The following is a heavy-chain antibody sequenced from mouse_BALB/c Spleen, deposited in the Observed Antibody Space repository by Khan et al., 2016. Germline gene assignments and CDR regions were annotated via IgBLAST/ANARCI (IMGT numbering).Heavy chain of an antibody. CDR3: AREGLRRGFAY. V-gene: IGHV5-4*02. CDR1: GFTFSDYY. D-gene: IGHD2-4*01. J-gene: IGHJ3*01. CDR2: ISDGGSYT. Sequence: EVELVESGGGLVKPGGSLKLSCAASGFTFSDYYMYWVRQTPEKRLEWVATISDGGSYTYYPDSVKGRFTISRDNAKKNMYLQMISLKSEDTAIYYCAREGLRRGFAYCGQGTLVTVSA.